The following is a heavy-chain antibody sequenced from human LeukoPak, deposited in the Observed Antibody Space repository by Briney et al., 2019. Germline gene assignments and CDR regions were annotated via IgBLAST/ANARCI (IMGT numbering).Heavy chain of an antibody. D-gene: IGHD6-13*01. V-gene: IGHV3-23*01. Sequence: GRSLRLSCAASGFTFSSYSMNWVRQAPGKGLEWVSAISGSGGSTYYADSVKGRFTISRDNSKNTLYLQMNSLRAEDTAVYYCAKAGYSSSWFREFDYWGQGTLVTVSS. CDR1: GFTFSSYS. J-gene: IGHJ4*02. CDR2: ISGSGGST. CDR3: AKAGYSSSWFREFDY.